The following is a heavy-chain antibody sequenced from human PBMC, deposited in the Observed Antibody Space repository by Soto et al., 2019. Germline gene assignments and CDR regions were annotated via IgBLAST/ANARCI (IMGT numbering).Heavy chain of an antibody. CDR1: GGSIISHY. D-gene: IGHD2-15*01. V-gene: IGHV4-59*11. Sequence: TLSLTCSVSGGSIISHYWSWIRQPPGKGLEWIGYIHFSGSTDYNPSLTSRLTLSVDTSKNQFSLKLSSVTTADTAVYYCARGGWSLDYWGQGTLVTVSS. J-gene: IGHJ4*02. CDR2: IHFSGST. CDR3: ARGGWSLDY.